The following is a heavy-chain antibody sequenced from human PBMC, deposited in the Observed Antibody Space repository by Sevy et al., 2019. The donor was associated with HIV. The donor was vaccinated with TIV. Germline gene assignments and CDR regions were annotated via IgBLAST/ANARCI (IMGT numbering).Heavy chain of an antibody. V-gene: IGHV1-2*02. CDR1: GYPFSDYY. Sequence: VTVKVSCKASGYPFSDYYIHWVRQAPGQGLEWMGWINPKSRDANYAQKFHGRITMTRDTSISTAYMDLSGLRSDDTAVYYCARDHAYFDYWGQGTLVTVSS. CDR2: INPKSRDA. CDR3: ARDHAYFDY. J-gene: IGHJ4*02.